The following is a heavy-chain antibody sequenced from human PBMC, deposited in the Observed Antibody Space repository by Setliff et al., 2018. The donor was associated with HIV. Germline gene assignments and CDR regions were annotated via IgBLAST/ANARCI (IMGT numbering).Heavy chain of an antibody. CDR2: IYYTGST. CDR3: ASGQMVWGY. J-gene: IGHJ4*02. CDR1: GDSINSYY. V-gene: IGHV4-59*01. D-gene: IGHD7-27*01. Sequence: PSETLSLTCTVSGDSINSYYWSWVRQPPGKGLEWIGYIYYTGSTNYNPSLKRRVTMSVDTSKNQFSLQLNAVTTADTAVYYCASGQMVWGYWGQGTLVTVSS.